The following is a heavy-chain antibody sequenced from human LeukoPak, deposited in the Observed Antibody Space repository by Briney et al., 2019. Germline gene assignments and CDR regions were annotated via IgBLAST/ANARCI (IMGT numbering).Heavy chain of an antibody. CDR3: VRAPATNEWRCMDY. Sequence: AGGSLRLSCAASGFTFSRCTMHWVRQAPGKGLEWVALISKDGTTLNYAASVKGRFTISRDNSNNMLYLQMNSLRTEDTAVYYCVRAPATNEWRCMDYWGQGTLVTVSS. D-gene: IGHD2-8*02. CDR2: ISKDGTTL. V-gene: IGHV3-30-3*01. J-gene: IGHJ4*02. CDR1: GFTFSRCT.